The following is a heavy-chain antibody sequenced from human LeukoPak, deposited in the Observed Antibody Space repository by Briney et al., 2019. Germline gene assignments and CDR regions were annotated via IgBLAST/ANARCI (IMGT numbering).Heavy chain of an antibody. V-gene: IGHV3-9*01. Sequence: GGSLRLSCAASGFTFDDYAMHWVRQAPGKGLEWVSGISWNSGTIGYADSVKGRFTISRDNSKSTLYLQMNNLRADDTAVYYCAKVLLRALDYMDVWGKGTTVTVSS. D-gene: IGHD2-15*01. J-gene: IGHJ6*03. CDR1: GFTFDDYA. CDR3: AKVLLRALDYMDV. CDR2: ISWNSGTI.